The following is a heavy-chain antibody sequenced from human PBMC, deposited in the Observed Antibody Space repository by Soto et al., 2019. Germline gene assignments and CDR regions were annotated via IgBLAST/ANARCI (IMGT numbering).Heavy chain of an antibody. CDR3: AKDRIQLVMDY. CDR2: ISYDGSNK. V-gene: IGHV3-30*18. CDR1: GFTFSSYG. Sequence: QVQLVESGGGVVQPGRSLRLSCAASGFTFSSYGMHWVRQAPGKGLEWVAVISYDGSNKYYADSVKGRFTISRDNSKNTLYLQMNSLRAEDTAVYYCAKDRIQLVMDYWGQGTLVTVSS. D-gene: IGHD5-18*01. J-gene: IGHJ4*02.